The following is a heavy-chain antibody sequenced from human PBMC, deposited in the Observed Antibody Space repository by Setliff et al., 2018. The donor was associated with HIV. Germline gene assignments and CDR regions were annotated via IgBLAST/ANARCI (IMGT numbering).Heavy chain of an antibody. CDR1: GFTFSSYS. CDR2: ISSSSSTV. J-gene: IGHJ3*02. V-gene: IGHV3-48*01. D-gene: IGHD7-27*01. CDR3: ARDWPGYGFDI. Sequence: PGGSLRLSCAASGFTFSSYSMNWVRQAPGKGLEWVSYISSSSSTVYYADSVRGRFTMSRDNAKNSLYLQMNSLRAEDTAVYYCARDWPGYGFDIWGQGTMVTVSS.